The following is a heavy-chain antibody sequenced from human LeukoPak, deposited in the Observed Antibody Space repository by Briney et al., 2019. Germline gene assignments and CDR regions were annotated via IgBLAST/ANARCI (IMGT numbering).Heavy chain of an antibody. CDR1: GFTFSSYW. CDR3: EREGFGYGSGIDWFDP. D-gene: IGHD3-10*01. J-gene: IGHJ5*02. V-gene: IGHV3-7*01. CDR2: IKQDGSEK. Sequence: PGGSLRLSCAASGFTFSSYWMSWVRQAPGKGLEWVANIKQDGSEKYYVDSVKGRLTISRDRAKNSLYLQMNSLRAEDTAVYYGEREGFGYGSGIDWFDPWGQGTLVTVSS.